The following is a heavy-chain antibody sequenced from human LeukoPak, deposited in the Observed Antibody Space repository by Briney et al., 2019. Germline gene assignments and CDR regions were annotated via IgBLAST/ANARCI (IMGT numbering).Heavy chain of an antibody. CDR2: ISYDGSNK. Sequence: GGSLRLSCAASGFTFSSYGMHWVRQAPGKGLEWVAVISYDGSNKYYADSVKGRFTISRDNSKNTLYLQMNSLRAEDTAVYYCAKAGVHIGFGELPQCFQHWGQGTLVTVSS. CDR3: AKAGVHIGFGELPQCFQH. V-gene: IGHV3-30*18. CDR1: GFTFSSYG. J-gene: IGHJ1*01. D-gene: IGHD3-10*01.